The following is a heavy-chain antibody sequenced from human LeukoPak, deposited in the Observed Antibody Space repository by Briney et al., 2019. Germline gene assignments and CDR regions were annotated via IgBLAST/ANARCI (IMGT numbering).Heavy chain of an antibody. CDR1: GDSISSYY. CDR3: ARLTRLSTSPDRYYLDY. Sequence: SETLSLTCTVSGDSISSYYWSWIRQPPGKGLEWIGYIHTGGGTSYIPSLKGRVTMSIDTSKNQFSLKLSSVTAADSAVYYCARLTRLSTSPDRYYLDYWGQGTLVTVSS. V-gene: IGHV4-4*09. J-gene: IGHJ4*02. D-gene: IGHD6-6*01. CDR2: IHTGGGT.